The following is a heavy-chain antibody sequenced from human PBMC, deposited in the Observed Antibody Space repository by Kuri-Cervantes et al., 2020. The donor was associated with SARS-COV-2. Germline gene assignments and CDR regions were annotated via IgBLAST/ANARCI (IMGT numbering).Heavy chain of an antibody. J-gene: IGHJ4*02. CDR1: GFTFSSYA. D-gene: IGHD3-22*01. V-gene: IGHV3-23*01. Sequence: GGSLRLSCAASGFTFSSYAMSWVRQAPGKGLEWVSAISGSGGSTYCADSVKGRFTISRDNSKNTLYLQMNSLRAEDTAVYYCARDSTAYDSSGYYGYWGQGTLVTVSS. CDR3: ARDSTAYDSSGYYGY. CDR2: ISGSGGST.